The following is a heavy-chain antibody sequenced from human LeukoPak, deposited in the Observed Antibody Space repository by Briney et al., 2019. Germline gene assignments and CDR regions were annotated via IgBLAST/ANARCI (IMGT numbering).Heavy chain of an antibody. CDR1: GFTFSSYE. Sequence: PGGSLRLSCAASGFTFSSYEMNWVRQAPGKGLEWVSYISSSGSTIYYADSVKGRFTISRDNAKNSLYLQMNSLRAEDTAVYYCASVSGSWYYFDYWGQGTLVTVSS. D-gene: IGHD1-26*01. CDR3: ASVSGSWYYFDY. V-gene: IGHV3-48*03. J-gene: IGHJ4*02. CDR2: ISSSGSTI.